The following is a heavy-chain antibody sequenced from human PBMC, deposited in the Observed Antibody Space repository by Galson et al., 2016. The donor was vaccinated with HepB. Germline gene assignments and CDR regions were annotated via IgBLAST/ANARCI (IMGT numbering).Heavy chain of an antibody. J-gene: IGHJ4*02. CDR3: ARRRPATNPHYFDF. CDR2: IHSSAID. D-gene: IGHD1-26*01. CDR1: GDSIRTSNYN. V-gene: IGHV4-39*01. Sequence: TLSLTCTVSGDSIRTSNYNWGWIRQPPGRGLEWIGTIHSSAIDHYNPSLKSRVTMSVDTSKNQYSVKVISVTAADTAVYYCARRRPATNPHYFDFWGQGILVTVSS.